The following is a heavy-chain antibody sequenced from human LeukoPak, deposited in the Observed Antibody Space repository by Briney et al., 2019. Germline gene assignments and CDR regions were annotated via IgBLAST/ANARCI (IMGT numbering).Heavy chain of an antibody. CDR2: ITSGSGSNV. Sequence: GGSLRLSCAASGFTFSSHAMSWVRQAPGKGLEWFSAITSGSGSNVYYTDSLKGRFTISRDNSKNTLYLHTNSLRAEDTAVYYCARHGSWSFDYWGQGTLLTVSA. CDR1: GFTFSSHA. V-gene: IGHV3-23*01. D-gene: IGHD6-13*01. CDR3: ARHGSWSFDY. J-gene: IGHJ4*02.